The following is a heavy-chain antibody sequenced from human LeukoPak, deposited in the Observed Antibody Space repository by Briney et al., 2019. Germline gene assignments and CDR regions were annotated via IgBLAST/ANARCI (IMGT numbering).Heavy chain of an antibody. CDR1: GGSFSGYY. CDR3: VLGRWEPTGSY. D-gene: IGHD1-26*01. CDR2: ISHNGKS. Sequence: PSETLSLTCAVYGGSFSGYYRSWIRQSPGKGLEWIGDISHNGKSNYNPSLKSRVTISVDTSRNQFSLRLTSVTAADTGVYYCVLGRWEPTGSYWGQGTLVTISS. J-gene: IGHJ4*02. V-gene: IGHV4-34*01.